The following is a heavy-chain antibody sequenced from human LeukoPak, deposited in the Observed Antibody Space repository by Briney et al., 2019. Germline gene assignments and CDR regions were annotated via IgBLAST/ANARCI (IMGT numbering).Heavy chain of an antibody. D-gene: IGHD2-15*01. Sequence: SETLSLTCTVSGDSISSSYYYWGWIRQPPGKGLEWIGSIYYSGSTYYNPSLESRVTISVDTSKNQFSLKLSSVTAADTAVYYCARVLLCSGGSCYRFFDYWGQGTLVTVSS. CDR3: ARVLLCSGGSCYRFFDY. J-gene: IGHJ4*02. V-gene: IGHV4-39*01. CDR2: IYYSGST. CDR1: GDSISSSYYY.